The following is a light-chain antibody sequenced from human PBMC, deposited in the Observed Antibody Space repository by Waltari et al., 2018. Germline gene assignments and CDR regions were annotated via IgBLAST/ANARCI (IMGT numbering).Light chain of an antibody. CDR1: ESVSGD. V-gene: IGKV3-15*01. CDR3: QQYNKWPRT. CDR2: GAS. Sequence: EIVMTQSPATLSVSPGESATLSCGASESVSGDLAWYQHIPGQAPRLLIYGASTRATGVPARFSGSGSGTDFTLTIRSLQSEDFAIYFCQQYNKWPRTFGQGTKVEI. J-gene: IGKJ1*01.